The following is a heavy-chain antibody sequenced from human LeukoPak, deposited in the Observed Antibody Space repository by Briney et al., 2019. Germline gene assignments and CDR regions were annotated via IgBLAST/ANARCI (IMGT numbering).Heavy chain of an antibody. CDR3: AGGAVVPAAMPAFPFHL. V-gene: IGHV4-4*07. Sequence: SETLSLTCTVSGGSISSYYWSWIRQPAGKGLEWIGRIYTSGSTNYNPSLKSRVTISVDTSKNQFSLKLSSVTAADTAVYYCAGGAVVPAAMPAFPFHLWGQGTLVTVSS. D-gene: IGHD2-2*01. CDR1: GGSISSYY. CDR2: IYTSGST. J-gene: IGHJ4*02.